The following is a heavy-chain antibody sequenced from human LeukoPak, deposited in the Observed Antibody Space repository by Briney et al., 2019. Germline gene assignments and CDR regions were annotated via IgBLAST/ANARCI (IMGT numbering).Heavy chain of an antibody. CDR1: GFMFSNYA. CDR2: IRHDGTIK. J-gene: IGHJ4*01. Sequence: GGSLRLSCAASGFMFSNYAMHWVRQAPGQGLDWVAFIRHDGTIKYYGDSVKVRFTISRDNSMNTLYLQLNSLRTDDAAVYYCARGDCSCDCYHPLYYWGQGSLVTVSS. V-gene: IGHV3-30*02. D-gene: IGHD2-21*02. CDR3: ARGDCSCDCYHPLYY.